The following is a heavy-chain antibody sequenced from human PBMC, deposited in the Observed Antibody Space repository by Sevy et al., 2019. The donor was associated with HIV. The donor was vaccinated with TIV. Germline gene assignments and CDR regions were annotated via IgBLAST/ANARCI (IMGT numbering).Heavy chain of an antibody. J-gene: IGHJ4*02. D-gene: IGHD2-2*01. Sequence: SETLSLTCTVSGGSISSGSYYWSWIRQPAGKGLEWIGRIYTSGSTNYNPSLKSRVTISVDTSKNQFSLKLSSGTAAXXAVYYCARESGDCSSTSCYEGVFDYWGQGTLVTVSS. CDR3: ARESGDCSSTSCYEGVFDY. V-gene: IGHV4-61*02. CDR2: IYTSGST. CDR1: GGSISSGSYY.